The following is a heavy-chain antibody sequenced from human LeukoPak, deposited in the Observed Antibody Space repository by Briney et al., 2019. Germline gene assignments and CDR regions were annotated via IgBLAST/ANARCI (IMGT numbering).Heavy chain of an antibody. Sequence: PGGSLRLSCAASRFTFSTYSMNWVRQAPGKGLEWVSSISISSSYIYYADSVKGRFTISRDNAKNSLYLQMNSLRAEDTAVYYCANHRYNSGGGYAFDIWGQGTMVTVSS. CDR1: RFTFSTYS. J-gene: IGHJ3*02. CDR2: ISISSSYI. D-gene: IGHD6-19*01. CDR3: ANHRYNSGGGYAFDI. V-gene: IGHV3-21*01.